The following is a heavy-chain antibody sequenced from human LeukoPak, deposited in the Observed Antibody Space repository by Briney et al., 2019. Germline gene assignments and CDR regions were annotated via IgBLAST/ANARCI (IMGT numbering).Heavy chain of an antibody. CDR3: TRDLPDHSSSSI. CDR2: IRSKAYGGTT. J-gene: IGHJ4*02. Sequence: GSLRLSCTASGFTFGDYAMSWFRPAPGKGLEWVGFIRSKAYGGTTEYAASVKGRFTISRDDSKSIAYLQMNSLKTEDTAVYYCTRDLPDHSSSSIWGQGTLVTVSS. D-gene: IGHD6-6*01. CDR1: GFTFGDYA. V-gene: IGHV3-49*03.